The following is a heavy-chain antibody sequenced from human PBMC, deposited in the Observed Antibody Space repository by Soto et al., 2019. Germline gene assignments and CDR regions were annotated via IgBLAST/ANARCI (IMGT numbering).Heavy chain of an antibody. CDR2: MEPSTGRT. V-gene: IGHV1-8*01. CDR3: ARGVSAGVDY. CDR1: GYSFTSLD. J-gene: IGHJ4*02. D-gene: IGHD1-26*01. Sequence: QVQLVQSGAEVREPGASVKVSCKASGYSFTSLDSNWVRQTAGQGLEWMGWMEPSTGRTGYAQKFQGRVTMTRDTSINTAYMELTTLTSYDTAFYYCARGVSAGVDYCGQGTLVIVSS.